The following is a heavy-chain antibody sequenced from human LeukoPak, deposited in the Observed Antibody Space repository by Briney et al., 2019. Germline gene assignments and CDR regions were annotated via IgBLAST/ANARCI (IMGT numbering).Heavy chain of an antibody. V-gene: IGHV1-2*02. Sequence: GASVKVSCKASGYTFTGYYMHWVRQAPGQGLEWMGWINPNSGGTNYAQKLQGRVTMTTDTSTSTAYMELRSLRSDDTAVYYCAREYSGYEHHTLWRRDNNWFDPWGQGTLVTVSS. CDR2: INPNSGGT. CDR3: AREYSGYEHHTLWRRDNNWFDP. J-gene: IGHJ5*02. CDR1: GYTFTGYY. D-gene: IGHD5-12*01.